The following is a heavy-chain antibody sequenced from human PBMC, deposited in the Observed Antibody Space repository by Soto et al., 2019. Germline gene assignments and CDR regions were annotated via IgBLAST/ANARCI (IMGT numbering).Heavy chain of an antibody. CDR1: GFSLSTSGIC. CDR3: ARTSLKNQLRNYYYMDV. CDR2: IDWDDDK. J-gene: IGHJ6*03. D-gene: IGHD2-2*01. Sequence: SGPTLVNPTQTHTLTVTFAGFSLSTSGICVSWIRQPPVKALEWLARIDWDDDKYYSTSLKTRLTISKDTSKNQVVLTMTNMDPVDTATYYCARTSLKNQLRNYYYMDVWGKGTTVTVSS. V-gene: IGHV2-70*11.